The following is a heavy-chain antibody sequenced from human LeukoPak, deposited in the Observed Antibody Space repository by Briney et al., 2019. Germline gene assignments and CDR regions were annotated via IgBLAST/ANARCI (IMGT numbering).Heavy chain of an antibody. CDR3: AKVSIAAAGSGNWDYYYYMDV. V-gene: IGHV4-59*01. CDR2: IYYSGST. Sequence: SETLSLTCTVSGGSISSYYWSWIRQPPGKGLEWIGYIYYSGSTNYNPSLKSRVTISVDTSKNQFSLKLSSVTAADTAVYYCAKVSIAAAGSGNWDYYYYMDVWGKGTTVTISS. CDR1: GGSISSYY. D-gene: IGHD6-13*01. J-gene: IGHJ6*03.